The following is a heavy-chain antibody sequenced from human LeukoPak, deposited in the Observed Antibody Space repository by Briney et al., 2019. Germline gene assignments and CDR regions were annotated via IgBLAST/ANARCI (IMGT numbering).Heavy chain of an antibody. J-gene: IGHJ5*02. CDR3: ARTYRTTGWFDP. CDR2: INPNSAVT. CDR1: GYTFTGYY. D-gene: IGHD1-14*01. V-gene: IGHV1-2*02. Sequence: ASVKVSCKASGYTFTGYYMHWVRQAPGQGLEWMGWINPNSAVTNYAQKFQGRVTMTRDTSISTAYMELSRLRSDDTAVYYCARTYRTTGWFDPWGQGTLVTVFS.